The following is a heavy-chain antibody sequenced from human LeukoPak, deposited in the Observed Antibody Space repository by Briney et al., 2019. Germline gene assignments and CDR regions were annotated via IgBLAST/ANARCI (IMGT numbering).Heavy chain of an antibody. D-gene: IGHD2/OR15-2a*01. CDR3: AKYFYDYSYYGMDV. CDR2: ISGSRGST. J-gene: IGHJ6*02. CDR1: GLTFSSHA. Sequence: GGSLRLSCAASGLTFSSHAMSWVRQAPRKGLEWVSTISGSRGSTYYADSVKGRFTISRDNSKNTVYLQMNSLRAEDTAVYYCAKYFYDYSYYGMDVWGQGTTVTVSS. V-gene: IGHV3-23*01.